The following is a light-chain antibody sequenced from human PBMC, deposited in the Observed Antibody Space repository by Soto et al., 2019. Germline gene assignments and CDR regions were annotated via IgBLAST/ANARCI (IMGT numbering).Light chain of an antibody. CDR1: QSVSSN. CDR2: GAS. V-gene: IGKV3-15*01. CDR3: HQYNNWPLWT. J-gene: IGKJ1*01. Sequence: EIVMTQSPATLSVSPGERATLSCRASQSVSSNLAWYQQKRGQGPRLLIYGASTRATGIPARFSGSGSGTEFTLTISSRQSEDFAVYYCHQYNNWPLWTFGQGTKVEIK.